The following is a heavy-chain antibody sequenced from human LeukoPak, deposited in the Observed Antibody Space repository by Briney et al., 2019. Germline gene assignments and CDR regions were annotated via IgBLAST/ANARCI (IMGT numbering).Heavy chain of an antibody. V-gene: IGHV4-38-2*01. CDR3: ARPICSSTSCSAFDY. CDR2: IYHSGST. CDR1: GYSISSGYY. D-gene: IGHD2-2*01. Sequence: SETLSLTCAVSGYSISSGYYWGWIRQPPGKGLEWIGSIYHSGSTYYNPSLKSRVTISVDTSKNQFSLKLNSVTAADTAVYYCARPICSSTSCSAFDYWGQGTLVTVSS. J-gene: IGHJ4*02.